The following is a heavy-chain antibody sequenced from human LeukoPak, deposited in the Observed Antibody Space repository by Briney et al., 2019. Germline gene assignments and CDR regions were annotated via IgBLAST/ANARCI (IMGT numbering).Heavy chain of an antibody. D-gene: IGHD6-13*01. CDR1: GFTFSSYS. CDR2: ISSSSSTI. V-gene: IGHV3-48*02. Sequence: GGSLRLSCAASGFTFSSYSMNWVRQAPGKGLEWVSSISSSSSTIYYADSVKGRFTISRDNAKNSLYLQMNSLRDEDTAVYYCARDTGYSSIMGAFDIWGQGTMVTVSS. J-gene: IGHJ3*02. CDR3: ARDTGYSSIMGAFDI.